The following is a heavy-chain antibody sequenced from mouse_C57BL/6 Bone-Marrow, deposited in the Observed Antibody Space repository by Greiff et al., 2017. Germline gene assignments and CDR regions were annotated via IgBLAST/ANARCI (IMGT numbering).Heavy chain of an antibody. CDR2: INPSTGGT. D-gene: IGHD2-2*01. Sequence: EVQLQQSGPELVKPGASVKISCKASGYSFTGYYMNWVKQSPEKSLEWIGEINPSTGGTTYNQKFKAKATLTVDKSSSTAYMQLKSLTSEDSAVYYCAPGVTTPYYFDYWGQGTTLRVSS. V-gene: IGHV1-42*01. J-gene: IGHJ2*01. CDR3: APGVTTPYYFDY. CDR1: GYSFTGYY.